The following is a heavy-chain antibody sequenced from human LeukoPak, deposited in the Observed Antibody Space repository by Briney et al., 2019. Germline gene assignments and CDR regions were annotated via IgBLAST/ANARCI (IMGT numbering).Heavy chain of an antibody. CDR3: TTAHLNGYGSAGY. Sequence: GGSLRLSCAASGFTFSNAWMSWVRQAPGKGLEWVGRIESKTDGGTTDYAAPVKGRFTISRDDSKNTLYLQMNSLKTEDTAVYYCTTAHLNGYGSAGYWGQGTLVTVSS. D-gene: IGHD3-10*01. V-gene: IGHV3-15*04. CDR1: GFTFSNAW. J-gene: IGHJ4*02. CDR2: IESKTDGGTT.